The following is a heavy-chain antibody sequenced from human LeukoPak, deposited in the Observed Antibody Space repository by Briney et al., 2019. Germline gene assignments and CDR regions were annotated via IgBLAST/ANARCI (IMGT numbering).Heavy chain of an antibody. CDR3: ARVDPDSSSTLEVFDY. D-gene: IGHD6-6*01. Sequence: KPSETPSLTCTVSGGSISSYYWSWLRQPPGKGLEWIGYIYYSGSTNYNPSLKSRVTISVDTSKNQFSLKLSSVTAADTAVYYCARVDPDSSSTLEVFDYWGQGTLVTVSS. J-gene: IGHJ4*02. CDR1: GGSISSYY. V-gene: IGHV4-59*01. CDR2: IYYSGST.